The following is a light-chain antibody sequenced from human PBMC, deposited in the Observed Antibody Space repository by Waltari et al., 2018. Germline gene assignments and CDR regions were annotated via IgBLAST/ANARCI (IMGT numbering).Light chain of an antibody. CDR1: QSISIW. V-gene: IGKV1-5*03. J-gene: IGKJ2*01. CDR3: QHYDNYPVA. Sequence: DIQMTQSPSTLSASVGDRVSITCRASQSISIWVAWYQQGSGKAPKLLISKSSSVESGVPSRFSGSGSGTEFTLTSTSLHPDDFATYYCQHYDNYPVAFGQGTKLEIK. CDR2: KSS.